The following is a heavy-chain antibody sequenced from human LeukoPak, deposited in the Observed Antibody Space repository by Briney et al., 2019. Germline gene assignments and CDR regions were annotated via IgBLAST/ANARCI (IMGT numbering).Heavy chain of an antibody. CDR2: ISYDGSNE. V-gene: IGHV3-30*18. J-gene: IGHJ6*02. D-gene: IGHD5-12*01. CDR3: AKDFAPSGTDNYGMDV. CDR1: GFTFSRFD. Sequence: GGSLRLSCAASGFTFSRFDMHWVRQAPGKGPEGVTLISYDGSNEYYADSVKGRFTVSRDNSKNTLYLQMHSLGLEDTAVYYCAKDFAPSGTDNYGMDVWGQGTTVTVSS.